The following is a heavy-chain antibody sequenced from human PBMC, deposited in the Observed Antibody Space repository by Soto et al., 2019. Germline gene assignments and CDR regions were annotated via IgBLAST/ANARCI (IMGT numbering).Heavy chain of an antibody. CDR3: ARGVYNAIFGVVSLDV. Sequence: QVQLQQWGAGLLKPSETLSLTCAVYGESFRGYYWTWIRQPPGKGLEWIGEINHSGSANYNPSFKSRVALSVDTSKNQFSLKLSSVTAADTAVYYGARGVYNAIFGVVSLDVWGQGTPVTVSS. CDR1: GESFRGYY. D-gene: IGHD3-3*01. V-gene: IGHV4-34*01. J-gene: IGHJ4*02. CDR2: INHSGSA.